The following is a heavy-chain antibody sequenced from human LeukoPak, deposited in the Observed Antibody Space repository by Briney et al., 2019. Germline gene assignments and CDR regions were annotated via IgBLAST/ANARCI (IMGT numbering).Heavy chain of an antibody. CDR1: GGTFSSYA. CDR3: ARDQYCSSTSRPLYYYYGMDV. D-gene: IGHD2-2*01. J-gene: IGHJ6*02. Sequence: SVKVSCKASGGTFSSYAISWVRQAPGQGLEWMGGIIPIFGTANYAQKFQGRVTITADESTSTAYMELSSLRSEDTAVYYCARDQYCSSTSRPLYYYYGMDVWGQGTTVTVSS. CDR2: IIPIFGTA. V-gene: IGHV1-69*13.